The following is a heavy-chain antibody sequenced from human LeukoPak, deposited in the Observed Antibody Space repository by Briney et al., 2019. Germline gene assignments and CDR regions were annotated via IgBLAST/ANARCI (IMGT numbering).Heavy chain of an antibody. V-gene: IGHV3-21*01. CDR2: ITSSSNYL. CDR1: GFTFSTYN. D-gene: IGHD3/OR15-3a*01. J-gene: IGHJ4*02. CDR3: ARVSVGPDFDY. Sequence: PGGSLRLSCAASGFTFSTYNMNWVRQAPGKGLEWVSSITSSSNYLYYADSVKGRFTISRDNAKNSLYLQMTSLRAEDMAVYYCARVSVGPDFDYWGQGTLVTVSS.